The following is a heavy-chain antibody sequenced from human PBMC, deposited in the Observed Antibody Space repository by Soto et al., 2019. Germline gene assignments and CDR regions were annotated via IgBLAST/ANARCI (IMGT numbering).Heavy chain of an antibody. D-gene: IGHD3-3*01. Sequence: GGSPRLSCAASGFTFSSYAMSWVRQAPGKGLEWVSAISGSGGSTYYADSVKGRFTISRDNSKNTLYLQMNSLRAEDTAVYYCAKRPYYDFWSGYYFQHWGQGTLVTVSS. CDR1: GFTFSSYA. J-gene: IGHJ1*01. CDR3: AKRPYYDFWSGYYFQH. CDR2: ISGSGGST. V-gene: IGHV3-23*01.